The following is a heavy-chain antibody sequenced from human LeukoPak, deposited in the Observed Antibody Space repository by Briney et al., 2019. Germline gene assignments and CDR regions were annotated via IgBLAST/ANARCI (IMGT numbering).Heavy chain of an antibody. V-gene: IGHV4-4*07. CDR2: IYTSGST. CDR1: GGSISSYY. Sequence: SETLSLTCTVSGGSISSYYWSWIRQPAGKGLEWIGRIYTSGSTNYNPSLKSRVTMSVDTSKNQFSLKLSSVTAADTAVYYCARANIGSHHSRPYYYYGMDVWGQGTTVTVSS. J-gene: IGHJ6*02. CDR3: ARANIGSHHSRPYYYYGMDV. D-gene: IGHD1-26*01.